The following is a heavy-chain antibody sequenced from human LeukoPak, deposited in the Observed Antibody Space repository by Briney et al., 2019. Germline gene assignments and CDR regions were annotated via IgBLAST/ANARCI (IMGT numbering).Heavy chain of an antibody. CDR2: IYTSGST. J-gene: IGHJ6*03. D-gene: IGHD3-16*01. V-gene: IGHV4-4*07. CDR1: GGSSSIYY. CDR3: ARETSQKGAHYMDV. Sequence: SETLSLTCTVSGGSSSIYYWSWIRQPAGKGLEWIGRIYTSGSTNYNPSLKSRVTMSVDTSKNQFSLNLSSVTAADTAVYYCARETSQKGAHYMDVWGKGTTVTISS.